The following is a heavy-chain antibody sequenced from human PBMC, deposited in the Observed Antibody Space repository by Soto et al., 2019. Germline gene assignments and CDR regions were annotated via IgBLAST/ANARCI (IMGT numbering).Heavy chain of an antibody. CDR3: ARAPTPNLYDYADDY. V-gene: IGHV1-18*01. CDR2: ISAYNGNT. Sequence: GASVKVSCKASGYTFTSYGISWVRQAPGQGLEWMGWISAYNGNTNYAQKLQGRVTMTTDTSTSTAYMELRSLRSDDTAVYYCARAPTPNLYDYADDYWGQGTLVTVSS. J-gene: IGHJ4*02. D-gene: IGHD3-16*01. CDR1: GYTFTSYG.